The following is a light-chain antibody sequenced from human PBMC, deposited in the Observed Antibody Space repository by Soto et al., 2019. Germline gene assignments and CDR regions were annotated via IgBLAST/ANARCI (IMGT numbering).Light chain of an antibody. CDR1: QGISSW. Sequence: DIQMTQSPSSVSASVGDRVTITCRASQGISSWLAWYQQKPGKAPKLLIYAASSLQSGVPSRFSGSGSGTDFTLPFSSLQAEDAAVYYCQQFYTTPHTFDQGTKVEIK. CDR2: AAS. CDR3: QQFYTTPHT. J-gene: IGKJ1*01. V-gene: IGKV1-12*01.